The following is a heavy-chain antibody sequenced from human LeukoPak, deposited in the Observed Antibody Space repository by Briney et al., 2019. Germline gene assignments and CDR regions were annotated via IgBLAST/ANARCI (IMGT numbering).Heavy chain of an antibody. Sequence: ASVKVSCKASGYTFTSYGISWVRQAPGQGLEWMGWISAYNGNTNYAQKLQGRVTMTTDTSTSTAYMELSSLRSEDTAVYYCARFRVVAALDDYYYYMDVWGKGTTVTVSS. D-gene: IGHD2-15*01. CDR1: GYTFTSYG. J-gene: IGHJ6*03. CDR2: ISAYNGNT. CDR3: ARFRVVAALDDYYYYMDV. V-gene: IGHV1-18*01.